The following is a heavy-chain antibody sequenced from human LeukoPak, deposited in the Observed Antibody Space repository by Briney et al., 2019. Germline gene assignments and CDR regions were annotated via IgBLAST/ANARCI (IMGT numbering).Heavy chain of an antibody. V-gene: IGHV4-39*07. Sequence: SETLSLTCTVSGRPISTSNYYWGRIPQPPGKGLEWIGNIFYSWSTYYSPSLRSHLTLTLDTSSNQFSQNLNSLTADDTAVYYCANSNGYGLIDIWGQGTMVTVSS. J-gene: IGHJ3*02. CDR2: IFYSWST. D-gene: IGHD3-22*01. CDR1: GRPISTSNYY. CDR3: ANSNGYGLIDI.